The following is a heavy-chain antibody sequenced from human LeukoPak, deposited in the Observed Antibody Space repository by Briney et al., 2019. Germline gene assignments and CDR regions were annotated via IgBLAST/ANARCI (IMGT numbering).Heavy chain of an antibody. V-gene: IGHV4-4*02. CDR3: ARDLNDYGDQGAFDI. D-gene: IGHD4-17*01. CDR2: IYHSGST. CDR1: GGSISSSNW. Sequence: SETLSLTCAVSGGSISSSNWWSWVRQPPGKGLEWIGEIYHSGSTNYNPSLKSRVTISVDKSKNQFSLKLSSETAADTAVYYCARDLNDYGDQGAFDIWGQGTMVTVSS. J-gene: IGHJ3*02.